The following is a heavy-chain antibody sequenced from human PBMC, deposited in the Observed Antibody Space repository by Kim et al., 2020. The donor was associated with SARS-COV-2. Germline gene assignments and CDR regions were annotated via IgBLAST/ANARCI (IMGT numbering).Heavy chain of an antibody. Sequence: SVKGRFTSSRDNSKTTLYLQMNSLRAEDTAVYYCATDIVATFLVPNCGMDVWGQGTTVTVSS. V-gene: IGHV3-30*07. J-gene: IGHJ6*02. CDR3: ATDIVATFLVPNCGMDV. D-gene: IGHD5-12*01.